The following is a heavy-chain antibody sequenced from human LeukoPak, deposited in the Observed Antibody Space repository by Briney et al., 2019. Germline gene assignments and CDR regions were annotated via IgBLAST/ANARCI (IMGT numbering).Heavy chain of an antibody. CDR1: GYTFTSYG. CDR2: INPNSGGT. V-gene: IGHV1-2*02. D-gene: IGHD2-21*02. CDR3: ARSIVAVTTAYNWFDP. Sequence: APVKVSCKASGYTFTSYGISWVRQAPGQGLEWMGWINPNSGGTNYAQKFQGRVTMTRDTSISTAYMELSRLRSDDTAVYYCARSIVAVTTAYNWFDPWGQGTLVTVSS. J-gene: IGHJ5*02.